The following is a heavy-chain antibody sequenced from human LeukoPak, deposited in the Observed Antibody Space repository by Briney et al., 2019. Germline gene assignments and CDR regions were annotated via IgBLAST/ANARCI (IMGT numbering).Heavy chain of an antibody. CDR1: AFTFNKNA. V-gene: IGHV3-23*01. CDR2: IIGSGGDT. D-gene: IGHD3-3*01. Sequence: CPGSAFTFNKNAMIWVRQAPGKGLEWVSTIIGSGGDTYYADSVKGRFTISRDNSKNTLYLQMNSLRAEDTALYYCASRYYDFWSGYLPTGPWGQGTLVTVSS. J-gene: IGHJ5*02. CDR3: ASRYYDFWSGYLPTGP.